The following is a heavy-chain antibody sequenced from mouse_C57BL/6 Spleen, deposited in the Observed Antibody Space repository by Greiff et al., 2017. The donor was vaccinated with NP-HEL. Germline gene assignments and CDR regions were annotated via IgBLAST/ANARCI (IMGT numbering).Heavy chain of an antibody. CDR3: TRSTTVVAPGFAY. J-gene: IGHJ3*01. CDR2: IDPETGGT. V-gene: IGHV1-15*01. CDR1: GYTFTDYE. D-gene: IGHD1-1*01. Sequence: VKLQESGAELVRPGASVTLSCKASGYTFTDYEMHWVKQTPVHGLEWIGAIDPETGGTAYNQKFKGKAILTADKSSSTAYMELRSLTSEDSAVYYCTRSTTVVAPGFAYWGKGTLVTVSA.